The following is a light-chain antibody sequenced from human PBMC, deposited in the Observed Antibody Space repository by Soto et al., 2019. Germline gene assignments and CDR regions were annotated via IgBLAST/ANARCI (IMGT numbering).Light chain of an antibody. J-gene: IGLJ1*01. CDR2: ENN. V-gene: IGLV1-51*01. CDR1: SSNIGNNY. CDR3: GTWDSSLSAYV. Sequence: QSALTQPPSVSAAPGQKVTISCSGSSSNIGNNYVSWYQQLPGTAPKALIYENNKRPSGIPDRFSGSKSGTSATLGITGLQTGDEADYYCGTWDSSLSAYVFATGTKVTVL.